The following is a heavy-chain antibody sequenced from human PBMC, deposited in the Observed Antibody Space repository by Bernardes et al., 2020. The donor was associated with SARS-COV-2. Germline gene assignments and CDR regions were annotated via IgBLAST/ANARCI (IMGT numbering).Heavy chain of an antibody. J-gene: IGHJ5*02. V-gene: IGHV1-24*01. CDR1: GYTLTELS. D-gene: IGHD2-21*02. Sequence: ASVKVSCKVSGYTLTELSMHWVRQAPGKGLEWMGGFDPEDGETIYSQKFQGRVTMTEDTSTDTAYMELSSLRSEDTAVYYCATGSPVVTPDWFDPWGQGTLVTVAS. CDR2: FDPEDGET. CDR3: ATGSPVVTPDWFDP.